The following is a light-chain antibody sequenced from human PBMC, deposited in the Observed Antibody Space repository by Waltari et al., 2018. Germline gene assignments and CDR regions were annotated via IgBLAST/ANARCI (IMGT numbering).Light chain of an antibody. CDR1: QGISSF. CDR3: QQTNSYQLT. Sequence: ASVGGRVTITCRASQGISSFLAWYQQKPGKAPKLLIYGASTLQSGVSGRFSGGGSGTEFTLTIISLQPEDFATYYCQQTNSYQLTFGGGTKVEI. J-gene: IGKJ4*01. CDR2: GAS. V-gene: IGKV1-9*01.